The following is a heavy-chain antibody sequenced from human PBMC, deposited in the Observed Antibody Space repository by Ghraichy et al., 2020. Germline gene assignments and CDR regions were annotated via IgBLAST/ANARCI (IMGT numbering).Heavy chain of an antibody. CDR3: ATGVLERYYYYYMDV. D-gene: IGHD1-1*01. Sequence: GGSLRLSCAASGFTFDDYAMHWVRQAPGKGLEWVSLISWDGGSTYYADSVKGRFTISRDNSKNSLYLQMNSLRAEDTALYYCATGVLERYYYYYMDVWGKGTTVTVSS. J-gene: IGHJ6*03. CDR2: ISWDGGST. V-gene: IGHV3-43D*03. CDR1: GFTFDDYA.